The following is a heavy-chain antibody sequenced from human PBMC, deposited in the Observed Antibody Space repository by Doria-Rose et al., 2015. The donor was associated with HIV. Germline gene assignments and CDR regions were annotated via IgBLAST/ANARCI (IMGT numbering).Heavy chain of an antibody. Sequence: PGLVKPSETLSLTCSVSGASVSSRGYYWNWIRQVPGKGLESLGYTYYTGTSDYSPSLKSRLNMAVDTSKNQFSLKLSFVTVADTAVYYCARMGSYRELDYWGQGARVIGSA. CDR3: ARMGSYRELDY. CDR2: TYYTGTS. J-gene: IGHJ4*02. D-gene: IGHD3-3*01. V-gene: IGHV4-31*03. CDR1: GASVSSRGYY.